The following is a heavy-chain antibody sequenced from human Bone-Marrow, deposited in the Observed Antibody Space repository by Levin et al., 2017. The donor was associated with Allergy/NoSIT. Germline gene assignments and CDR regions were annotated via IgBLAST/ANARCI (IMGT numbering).Heavy chain of an antibody. V-gene: IGHV4-30-2*01. CDR3: AAKFCAANRCYDKNYFDP. CDR1: GGSIRSGDYS. CDR2: IYHTGST. J-gene: IGHJ5*02. D-gene: IGHD3-22*01. Sequence: ASETLSLTCAVSGGSIRSGDYSWNWLRQAPGKGLEWIGYIYHTGSTFYNPSFRSPVTLSVDTSTNSFSLHLNSVTAADTAVYYCAAKFCAANRCYDKNYFDPWGQGTLVTVSS.